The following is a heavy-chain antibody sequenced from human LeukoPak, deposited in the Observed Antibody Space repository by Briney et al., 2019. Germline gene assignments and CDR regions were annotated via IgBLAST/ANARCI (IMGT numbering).Heavy chain of an antibody. Sequence: SETLSLTCAVYGGSFSRYYWSWIRQSPGKGLEWVACIGGITNYSPSLKGRVTISVDTSKNQVSLTVTSVTAADTAMYYCARGGTTKVTPMDFWGRGTLVTVSS. J-gene: IGHJ4*02. D-gene: IGHD4-17*01. V-gene: IGHV4-34*01. CDR1: GGSFSRYY. CDR3: ARGGTTKVTPMDF. CDR2: IGGIT.